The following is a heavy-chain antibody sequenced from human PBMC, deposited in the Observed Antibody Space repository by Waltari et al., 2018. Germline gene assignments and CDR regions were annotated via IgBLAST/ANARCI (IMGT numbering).Heavy chain of an antibody. J-gene: IGHJ6*03. CDR2: ISPNSGYT. CDR3: ARGDFRLSYYYMDV. D-gene: IGHD3-3*01. CDR1: GSSFIGLY. Sequence: QVQLVQYGTAVIKPRAAVKLYCNASGSSFIGLYIHWVPQAPGQGLEWMGWISPNSGYTNDAQKFQGRVTMTRDTSTTTAYMELSRLTSDDTAVFYCARGDFRLSYYYMDVWGKGTTVTVSS. V-gene: IGHV1-2*02.